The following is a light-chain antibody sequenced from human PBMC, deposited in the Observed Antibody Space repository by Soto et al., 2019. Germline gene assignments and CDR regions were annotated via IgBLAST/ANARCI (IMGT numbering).Light chain of an antibody. CDR3: QQYYSTPPT. CDR1: QDVGRW. Sequence: DIQMTQSPSSLSASVGDTVSITCRSSQDVGRWLSWYQQKPGKAPKILIFATSTLQSGVPSRFSGSGSGTDFTLTISSLQAEDVAVYYCQQYYSTPPTFGGGTKLEIK. J-gene: IGKJ4*01. CDR2: ATS. V-gene: IGKV1D-16*01.